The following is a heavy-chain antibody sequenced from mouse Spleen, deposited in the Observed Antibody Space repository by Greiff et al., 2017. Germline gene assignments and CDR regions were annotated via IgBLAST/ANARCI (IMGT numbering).Heavy chain of an antibody. V-gene: IGHV1-5*01. CDR3: TREDDYYYFDY. CDR1: GYTFTSYW. Sequence: EVQRVESGTVLARPGASVKMSCKASGYTFTSYWMHWVKQRPGQGLEWIGAIYPGNSDTSYNQKFKGKAKLTAVTSTSTAYMELSSLTNEDSAVYYCTREDDYYYFDYWGQGTTLTVSS. D-gene: IGHD2-4*01. J-gene: IGHJ2*01. CDR2: IYPGNSDT.